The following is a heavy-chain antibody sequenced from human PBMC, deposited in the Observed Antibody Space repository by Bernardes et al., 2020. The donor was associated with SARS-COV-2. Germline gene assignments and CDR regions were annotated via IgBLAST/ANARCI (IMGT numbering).Heavy chain of an antibody. Sequence: ASVKVSCKVSGYTLTELSMHWVRQAPGKGLEWMGGFDPEDGETIYAQKFQGRVTMTEDTSTDTAYMELSSLRSEDTAVYYCATAPAIMITFVWFDPWGQGTLVTVAS. CDR3: ATAPAIMITFVWFDP. J-gene: IGHJ5*02. CDR2: FDPEDGET. CDR1: GYTLTELS. D-gene: IGHD3-16*01. V-gene: IGHV1-24*01.